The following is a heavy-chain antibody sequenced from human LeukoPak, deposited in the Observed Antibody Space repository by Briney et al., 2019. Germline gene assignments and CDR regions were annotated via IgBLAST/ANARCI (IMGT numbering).Heavy chain of an antibody. V-gene: IGHV3-23*01. CDR2: ISGSGGST. D-gene: IGHD2-21*02. CDR1: GFTFGSYG. Sequence: GGSLRLSCAASGFTFGSYGMDWVRQAPGKGLEWVSAISGSGGSTYYADSVKGRFTISRDNSKNTLYLQMNSLRAEDTAVYYCAKGTVCGGDCYKAYYYYYYMDVWGKGTTVTVSS. CDR3: AKGTVCGGDCYKAYYYYYYMDV. J-gene: IGHJ6*03.